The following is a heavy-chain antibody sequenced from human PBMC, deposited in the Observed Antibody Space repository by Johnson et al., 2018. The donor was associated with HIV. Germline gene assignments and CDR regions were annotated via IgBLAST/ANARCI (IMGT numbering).Heavy chain of an antibody. CDR3: ARGPSVVTLHAFDL. J-gene: IGHJ3*01. V-gene: IGHV3-13*01. D-gene: IGHD4-23*01. CDR1: GFTFSSYG. CDR2: IGSAGDT. Sequence: VQLVESGGGVVQPGRSLRLSCAASGFTFSSYGMHWVRQATGEGLEWVSAIGSAGDTYYPGSVKGRFTISRENAKNSLYLQMNSLRAGDTAVYYCARGPSVVTLHAFDLWGQGTLVTVSS.